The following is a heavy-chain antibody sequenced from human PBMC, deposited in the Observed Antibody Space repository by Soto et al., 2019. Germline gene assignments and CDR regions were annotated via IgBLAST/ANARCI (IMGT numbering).Heavy chain of an antibody. Sequence: QVQLVQSGAEVKRPGASVKVSCKASGYDFTNWGLSWVRQAPGQGPEWMGWISGYNGNTNYAQKFQGRDTMTTDTFTTTGYMELWGLTSDDTAVYYCARGIVGRGEMAAVLSDYWGQGTLVTVSS. CDR2: ISGYNGNT. CDR1: GYDFTNWG. V-gene: IGHV1-18*01. CDR3: ARGIVGRGEMAAVLSDY. D-gene: IGHD3-3*02. J-gene: IGHJ4*02.